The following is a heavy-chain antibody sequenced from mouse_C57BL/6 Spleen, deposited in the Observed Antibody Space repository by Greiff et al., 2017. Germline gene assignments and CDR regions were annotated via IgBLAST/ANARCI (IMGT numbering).Heavy chain of an antibody. J-gene: IGHJ3*01. CDR2: IDPETGGT. Sequence: VQLQESGAELVRPGASVTLSCKASGYTFTDYEMHWVKQTPVHGLEWIGAIDPETGGTAYNQKFKGKAILTADKSSSTAYMELRSLTSEDSAVYYCTRSKYYGSRQEWCAYWGQGTLVTVSA. V-gene: IGHV1-15*01. CDR3: TRSKYYGSRQEWCAY. D-gene: IGHD1-1*01. CDR1: GYTFTDYE.